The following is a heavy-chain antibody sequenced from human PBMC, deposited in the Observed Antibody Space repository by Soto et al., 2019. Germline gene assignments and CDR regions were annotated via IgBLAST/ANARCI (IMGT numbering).Heavy chain of an antibody. V-gene: IGHV4-34*01. J-gene: IGHJ4*02. Sequence: QVQLQQWGAGLLKPSETLSLTCAVYGGSFSGYYWSWIRQPPGKGLEWIGEINHSGSTNYNPSLKSRVTISVDTSKNQFSLKLSSVTAADTAVYYCARGTGGPYCGGDCYYLDYWGQGTLVTVSS. D-gene: IGHD2-21*02. CDR1: GGSFSGYY. CDR2: INHSGST. CDR3: ARGTGGPYCGGDCYYLDY.